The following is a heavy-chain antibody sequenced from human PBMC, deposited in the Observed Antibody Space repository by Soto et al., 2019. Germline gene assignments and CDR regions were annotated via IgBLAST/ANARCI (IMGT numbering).Heavy chain of an antibody. CDR2: ISGSGGST. CDR1: GFTFSSYA. D-gene: IGHD3-9*01. J-gene: IGHJ4*02. V-gene: IGHV3-23*01. CDR3: AKVFGWQGYDILTGYFPSDYFDY. Sequence: GGSLRLSCAASGFTFSSYAMSWVRQAPGKGLEWVSAISGSGGSTYYADSVKGRFTISRDNSKNTLYLQMNSLRAEDTAVYYCAKVFGWQGYDILTGYFPSDYFDYWGQGTLVTVSS.